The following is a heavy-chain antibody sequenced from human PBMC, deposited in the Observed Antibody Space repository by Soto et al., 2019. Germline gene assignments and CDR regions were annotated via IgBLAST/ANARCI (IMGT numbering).Heavy chain of an antibody. Sequence: SETLSLTCTVSGGSISSRDYYWGWIRQSPGKGLEWIGSIYYSGKTLYNPSLQSRVTISVDTSKNQFTLNLRSLTAADTAVYYCVRRYGLGSPYWFDPW. J-gene: IGHJ5*02. CDR2: IYYSGKT. CDR3: VRRYGLGSPYWFDP. D-gene: IGHD3-10*01. CDR1: GGSISSRDYY. V-gene: IGHV4-39*01.